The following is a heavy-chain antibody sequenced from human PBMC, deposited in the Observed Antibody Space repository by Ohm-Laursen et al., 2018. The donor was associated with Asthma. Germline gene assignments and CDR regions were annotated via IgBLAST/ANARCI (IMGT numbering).Heavy chain of an antibody. CDR1: GFTFDDYA. V-gene: IGHV3-9*01. Sequence: SLRLSCTASGFTFDDYAMHWVRQAPGKGLEWVSGISWNSGSIGYADSVKGRFTISRDNAKNSLYLQMNSLRAEDTAVYYCARDSPTWGQGTLVTVSS. CDR2: ISWNSGSI. J-gene: IGHJ4*02. CDR3: ARDSPT.